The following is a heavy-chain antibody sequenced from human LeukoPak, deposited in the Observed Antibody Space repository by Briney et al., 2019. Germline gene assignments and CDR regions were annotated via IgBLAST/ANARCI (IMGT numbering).Heavy chain of an antibody. D-gene: IGHD2-15*01. V-gene: IGHV1-8*03. J-gene: IGHJ6*03. Sequence: GASVKVSCKASGYTFTSYDINWVRQVTGQGLEWMGWMNPKSGNTSYAQKFQGRVTINRNTSISTAYMEVSSLRYEDTAVYYCAREFVAAYPHYYYYMDVWGKGTTVTISS. CDR1: GYTFTSYD. CDR2: MNPKSGNT. CDR3: AREFVAAYPHYYYYMDV.